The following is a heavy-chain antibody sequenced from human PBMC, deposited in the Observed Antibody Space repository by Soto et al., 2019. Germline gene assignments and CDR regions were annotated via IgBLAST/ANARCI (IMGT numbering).Heavy chain of an antibody. D-gene: IGHD2-21*02. CDR3: AADRTYCGGDCYVD. CDR1: GSLNSYY. Sequence: GSLNSYYRSWIPQPPGKGLEWIGYIYYSGSTNYNPSLKSRVTISVDTSKNQFSLELSSLRSEDTAVYYCAADRTYCGGDCYVDWGQGTLVTVSS. V-gene: IGHV4-59*12. J-gene: IGHJ4*02. CDR2: IYYSGST.